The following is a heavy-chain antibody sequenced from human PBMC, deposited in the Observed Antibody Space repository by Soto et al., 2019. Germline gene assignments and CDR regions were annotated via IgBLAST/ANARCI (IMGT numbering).Heavy chain of an antibody. V-gene: IGHV3-30*18. CDR1: GFTFSTYG. Sequence: QVQLVESGGGVVQPGRSLRLSCVASGFTFSTYGMHWVRQAPGKGLEWVAVISSDGSNKYYTDSVKGRFTISRDNSKNTLYLQLNSLRAEDTAVYYCAKDRTWEDSGSYEFDPWGQGTLVTVSS. J-gene: IGHJ5*02. CDR2: ISSDGSNK. CDR3: AKDRTWEDSGSYEFDP. D-gene: IGHD3-10*01.